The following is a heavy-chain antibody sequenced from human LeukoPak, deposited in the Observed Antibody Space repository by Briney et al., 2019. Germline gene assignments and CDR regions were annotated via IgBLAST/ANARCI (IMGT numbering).Heavy chain of an antibody. J-gene: IGHJ3*01. CDR1: GFTVSSNY. CDR3: AKALNTGGRVSPFDV. V-gene: IGHV3-23*01. D-gene: IGHD7-27*01. CDR2: ITSNSDYT. Sequence: GGSLRLSCAASGFTVSSNYMSWVRQAPGKGLEWVSPITSNSDYTYYTDSVKGRFTISRDNSKKTLFLQMNDLRAEDTAIYYCAKALNTGGRVSPFDVWGQGTMVTVSS.